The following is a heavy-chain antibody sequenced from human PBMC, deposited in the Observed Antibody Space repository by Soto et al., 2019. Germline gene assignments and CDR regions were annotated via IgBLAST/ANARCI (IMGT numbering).Heavy chain of an antibody. D-gene: IGHD6-13*01. J-gene: IGHJ6*02. Sequence: EVQLVESGGGLVKPGGSLRLSCAASGFTFSNAWMSWVRQAPGKGLEWVGRIKSKTDGGTTDYAAPVKGRFTISRDDSKNTLYLQMNSLKTEDTAVYYCTTDSSFRGVAAAGTVGMDVWGQGTTVTVSS. V-gene: IGHV3-15*01. CDR2: IKSKTDGGTT. CDR1: GFTFSNAW. CDR3: TTDSSFRGVAAAGTVGMDV.